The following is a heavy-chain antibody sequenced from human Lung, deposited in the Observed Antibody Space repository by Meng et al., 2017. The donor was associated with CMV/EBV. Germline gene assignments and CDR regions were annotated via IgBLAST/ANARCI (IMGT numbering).Heavy chain of an antibody. CDR3: ARGGPVAGKNWFDR. Sequence: ESXKISXVASGLTFSSHPMTWVRQAPGKGLEWVSSISGSGGSTYSAGSVQGRFTISRDNSKNTLYLQMSALRDEDTALYYCARGGPVAGKNWFDRWGQGTXVTVSS. D-gene: IGHD6-19*01. V-gene: IGHV3-23*01. J-gene: IGHJ5*01. CDR2: ISGSGGST. CDR1: GLTFSSHP.